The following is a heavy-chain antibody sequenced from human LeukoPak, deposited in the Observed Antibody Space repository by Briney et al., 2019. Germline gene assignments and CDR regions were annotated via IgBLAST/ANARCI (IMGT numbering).Heavy chain of an antibody. CDR1: GGTFSSYA. Sequence: SVKVSCKASGGTFSSYAISWVRQAPGQGLEWMGRIIPILGIANYAQKFQGRVTITADKSTSTAYMELSSLRSEDTAVYYCARVESPYYYGSGSCHFDYWGQGTLVTVSS. D-gene: IGHD3-10*01. CDR3: ARVESPYYYGSGSCHFDY. V-gene: IGHV1-69*04. CDR2: IIPILGIA. J-gene: IGHJ4*02.